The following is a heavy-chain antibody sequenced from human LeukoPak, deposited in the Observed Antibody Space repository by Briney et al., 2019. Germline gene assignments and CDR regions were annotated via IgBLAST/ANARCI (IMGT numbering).Heavy chain of an antibody. Sequence: GGSLRLSCAASGFTFSNFAMSWVRQAPGKRLEWVSAIRDSGGNTFYADSVKGRFTISRDNSKNTLYLQMNSLRAEDTAVYYCAKDAHIVVVVAAPDYWGQGTLVTVSS. CDR2: IRDSGGNT. D-gene: IGHD2-15*01. V-gene: IGHV3-23*01. CDR1: GFTFSNFA. J-gene: IGHJ4*02. CDR3: AKDAHIVVVVAAPDY.